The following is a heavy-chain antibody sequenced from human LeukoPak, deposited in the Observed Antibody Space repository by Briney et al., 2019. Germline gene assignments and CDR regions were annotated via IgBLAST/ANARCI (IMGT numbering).Heavy chain of an antibody. Sequence: PSETLSLTCAVSGGSISSGGYSWSWIRQPPGKGLEWIGYIYHSGSTYYNPSLKSRVTISVDRSKNQFSLKLSSVTAADTAVYYCARVLERRYFLHWGQGTLVTVSS. CDR3: ARVLERRYFLH. D-gene: IGHD6-25*01. CDR1: GGSISSGGYS. CDR2: IYHSGST. V-gene: IGHV4-30-2*01. J-gene: IGHJ1*01.